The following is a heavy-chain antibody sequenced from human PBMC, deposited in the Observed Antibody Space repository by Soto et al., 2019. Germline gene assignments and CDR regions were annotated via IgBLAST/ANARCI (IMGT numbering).Heavy chain of an antibody. CDR1: RGTFRHSV. D-gene: IGHD3-16*01. CDR3: ARDLGWAEYYFDY. J-gene: IGHJ4*02. CDR2: INPNSGGT. Sequence: GRSVEVSWRASRGTFRHSVISSLRQAPGQGLEWMGWINPNSGGTNYAQKFQGRVTMTRDTSISTAYMELSRLRSDDTAVYYCARDLGWAEYYFDYWGQGILVTV. V-gene: IGHV1-2*02.